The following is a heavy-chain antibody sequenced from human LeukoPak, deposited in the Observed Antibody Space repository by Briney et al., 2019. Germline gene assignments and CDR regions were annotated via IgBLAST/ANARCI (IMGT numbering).Heavy chain of an antibody. CDR1: GFTFSSYS. D-gene: IGHD2-2*01. V-gene: IGHV3-21*01. Sequence: PGGSPRPSCAASGFTFSSYSMNWVRQAPGKGLEWVSSISSSSSYIYYADSVKGRFTISRDNAKNSLYLQMNSLRAEDTAVYYCQARVQAATDAFDIWGQGTMVTVSS. J-gene: IGHJ3*02. CDR3: QARVQAATDAFDI. CDR2: ISSSSSYI.